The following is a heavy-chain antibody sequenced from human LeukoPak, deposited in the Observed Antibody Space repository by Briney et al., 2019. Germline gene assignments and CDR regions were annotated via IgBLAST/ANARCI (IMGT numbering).Heavy chain of an antibody. V-gene: IGHV1-18*01. CDR1: GYTFTSYG. D-gene: IGHD3-3*01. Sequence: ASVEVSCKASGYTFTSYGISWVRQAPGQGLEWMGWISAYNGNTNYAQKLQGRVTMTTDTSTSTAYMELRSLRSDDTAVYYCARGRDFWSGYLKPKYYFDYWGQGTLVTVSS. CDR3: ARGRDFWSGYLKPKYYFDY. J-gene: IGHJ4*02. CDR2: ISAYNGNT.